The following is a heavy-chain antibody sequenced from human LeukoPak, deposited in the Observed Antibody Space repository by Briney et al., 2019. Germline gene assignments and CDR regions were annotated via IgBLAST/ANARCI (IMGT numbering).Heavy chain of an antibody. CDR1: GGSISTYY. CDR2: IYYSGST. CDR3: ARAGIRGYSYGYLDY. Sequence: PSETLSLTCTVSGGSISTYYWGWIRQPPGKGLEWIGSIYYSGSTYYNPSLKSRVTISVDTSKNQFSLKLSSVTAADTAVYYCARAGIRGYSYGYLDYWGQGTLVTVSS. J-gene: IGHJ4*02. D-gene: IGHD5-18*01. V-gene: IGHV4-39*07.